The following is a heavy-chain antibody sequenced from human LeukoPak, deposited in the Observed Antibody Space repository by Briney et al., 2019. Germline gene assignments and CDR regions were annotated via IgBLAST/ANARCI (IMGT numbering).Heavy chain of an antibody. Sequence: GGSLRLSCAASGFTFDDYAMHWVRQAPGKGLEWVSLISGDGYSTYYADSVKGRFTISRDDSKNSLYLQMNSLRTEDTALYYFAKNRGGPTMVRGVTSTTDVYGMDVWGQGTTVTVSS. D-gene: IGHD3-10*01. CDR2: ISGDGYST. V-gene: IGHV3-43*02. CDR3: AKNRGGPTMVRGVTSTTDVYGMDV. CDR1: GFTFDDYA. J-gene: IGHJ6*02.